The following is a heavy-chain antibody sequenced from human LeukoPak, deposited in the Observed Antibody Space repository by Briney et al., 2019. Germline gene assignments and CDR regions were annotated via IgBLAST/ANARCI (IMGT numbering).Heavy chain of an antibody. J-gene: IGHJ4*02. CDR1: GGTFSSYA. CDR3: ARDHLSLQYFDY. Sequence: SVKVSCKASGGTFSSYAISWVRQAPGQGLEWMGRIIPIFGTANYAQKFQGRVTITTDESTSTACMELSSLRSEDTAVYYCARDHLSLQYFDYWGQGTLVTVSS. CDR2: IIPIFGTA. V-gene: IGHV1-69*05. D-gene: IGHD4-11*01.